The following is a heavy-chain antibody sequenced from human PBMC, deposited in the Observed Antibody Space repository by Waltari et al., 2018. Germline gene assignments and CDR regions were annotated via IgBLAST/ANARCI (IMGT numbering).Heavy chain of an antibody. Sequence: QEQLQESGPGLVQPSETLPLTCAVSGYSISSAYSVSGIRTPPAAGLEWIGCMHHSGPTYHNPSLKSRVTISVDTSKNQFALKLSSVTAADTAVYYCARRVSTGWQYNYFDYWGQGTPVTVSS. CDR2: MHHSGPT. V-gene: IGHV4-38-2*01. J-gene: IGHJ4*02. D-gene: IGHD6-25*01. CDR1: GYSISSAYS. CDR3: ARRVSTGWQYNYFDY.